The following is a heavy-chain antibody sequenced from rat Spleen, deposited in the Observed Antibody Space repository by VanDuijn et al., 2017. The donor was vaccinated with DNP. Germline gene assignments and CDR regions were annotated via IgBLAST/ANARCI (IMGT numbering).Heavy chain of an antibody. Sequence: EVQLVESGGGLVQPGRSLKLSCAASGFTFSDYYMAWVRQAPTKGLEWVAYISYDGGSTYYGDSVKGRFTISRDNAKSTLYLQMNSLRSEDMATYYCARHSQVGYYFDYWGQGVMVTVSS. CDR2: ISYDGGST. CDR1: GFTFSDYY. D-gene: IGHD4-3*01. J-gene: IGHJ2*01. CDR3: ARHSQVGYYFDY. V-gene: IGHV5-22*01.